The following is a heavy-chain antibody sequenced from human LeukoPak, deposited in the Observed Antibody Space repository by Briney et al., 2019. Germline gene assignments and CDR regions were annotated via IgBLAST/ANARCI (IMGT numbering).Heavy chain of an antibody. CDR2: ISVSGGST. V-gene: IGHV3-23*01. J-gene: IGHJ3*02. D-gene: IGHD3-10*01. CDR3: ARRSLGVGSDAFDI. CDR1: GFTNAW. Sequence: PGGSLRLSCAASGFTNAWMSWVRQAPGKGLEWVSAISVSGGSTYYADSVKGRFTISRDNSKNTLYLQMNSLRAEDTAVYYCARRSLGVGSDAFDIWGQGTMVTVSS.